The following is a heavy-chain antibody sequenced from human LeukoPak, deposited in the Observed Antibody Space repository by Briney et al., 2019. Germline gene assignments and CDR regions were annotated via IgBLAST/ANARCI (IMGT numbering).Heavy chain of an antibody. D-gene: IGHD3-3*01. J-gene: IGHJ4*02. Sequence: ASVKVSCKASGYTFTSYAMHWVRQAPGQRLEWMGWMNPNSGNTGYAQKFQGRVTITRNTSISTAYMELSSLRSEDTAVYYCARAGMNDFWSGYYTGYYFDYWGQGTLVTVSS. CDR3: ARAGMNDFWSGYYTGYYFDY. V-gene: IGHV1-8*03. CDR2: MNPNSGNT. CDR1: GYTFTSYA.